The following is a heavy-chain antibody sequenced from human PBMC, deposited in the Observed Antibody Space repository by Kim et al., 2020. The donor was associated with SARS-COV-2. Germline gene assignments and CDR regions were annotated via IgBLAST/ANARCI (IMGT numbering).Heavy chain of an antibody. CDR1: GFTFSSYA. J-gene: IGHJ4*02. V-gene: IGHV3-30-3*01. CDR2: ISYDGSNK. D-gene: IGHD1-26*01. CDR3: ARDYIVGATAGGPFDY. Sequence: GGSLRLSCAASGFTFSSYAMHWVRQAPGKGLEWVAVISYDGSNKYYADSVKGRFTISRDNSKNTLYLQMNSLRAEDTAVYYCARDYIVGATAGGPFDYWGQGTLVTVSS.